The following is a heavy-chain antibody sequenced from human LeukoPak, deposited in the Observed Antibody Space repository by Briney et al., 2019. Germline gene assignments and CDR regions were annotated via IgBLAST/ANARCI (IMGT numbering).Heavy chain of an antibody. V-gene: IGHV3-23*01. CDR2: ISGSGGST. Sequence: PGGSLRLSCAASGFTFSSYAMSWVRQAPGKGLEWVSAISGSGGSTYYADSVKGRFTISRDNSKNTLYLQMNSLRAEDTAVYYCAKDPRKYCSSTSCYQQSGYWGQGTLVTVSS. D-gene: IGHD2-2*01. CDR3: AKDPRKYCSSTSCYQQSGY. J-gene: IGHJ4*02. CDR1: GFTFSSYA.